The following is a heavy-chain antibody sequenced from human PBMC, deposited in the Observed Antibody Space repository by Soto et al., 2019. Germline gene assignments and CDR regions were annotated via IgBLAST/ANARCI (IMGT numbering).Heavy chain of an antibody. D-gene: IGHD3-3*01. CDR2: IYYSGST. CDR1: GGSISSGGYY. V-gene: IGHV4-31*03. Sequence: SETLSLTCTVSGGSISSGGYYWSWIRQHPGKGLEWIGYIYYSGSTYYNPSLKSRVTISVDTSKNQFSLKLSSVTAADTAVYYCARVYVGLRFLEWLPTDLNWFDPWGQGTLVTVSS. J-gene: IGHJ5*02. CDR3: ARVYVGLRFLEWLPTDLNWFDP.